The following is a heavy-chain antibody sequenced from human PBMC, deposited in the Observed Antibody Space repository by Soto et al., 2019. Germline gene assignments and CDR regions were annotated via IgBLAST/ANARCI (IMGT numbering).Heavy chain of an antibody. CDR3: ARDRSNSPDYFDY. V-gene: IGHV4-30-4*01. D-gene: IGHD6-6*01. CDR2: IYYTGKA. J-gene: IGHJ4*02. CDR1: GGSISSDDYY. Sequence: SETLSLTCTVSGGSISSDDYYWSWIRQPPGKGLEWIGFIYYTGKAYYNPSLESRLTISIDTSKNQFSLKLNSVTAADTAVYYCARDRSNSPDYFDYWGQGTLVTVSS.